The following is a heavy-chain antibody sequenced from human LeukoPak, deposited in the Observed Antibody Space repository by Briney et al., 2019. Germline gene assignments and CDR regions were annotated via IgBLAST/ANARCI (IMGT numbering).Heavy chain of an antibody. Sequence: ASVKVSCKASGYTFTGYHMHWVRQAPGQGLEWMGWINPNSGGTNYAQKFQGRVTMTRDTSISTAYMELSRLRSDDTAVYYCARDGYYGSGSYSAPDYWGQGTLVTVSS. J-gene: IGHJ4*02. CDR1: GYTFTGYH. D-gene: IGHD3-10*01. V-gene: IGHV1-2*02. CDR3: ARDGYYGSGSYSAPDY. CDR2: INPNSGGT.